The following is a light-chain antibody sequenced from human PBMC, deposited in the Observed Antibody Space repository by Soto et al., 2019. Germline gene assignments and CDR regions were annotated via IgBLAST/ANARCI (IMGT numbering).Light chain of an antibody. CDR1: SSDVGGYNY. J-gene: IGLJ1*01. Sequence: QSALTQPASVSGSPGQSITISCTGTSSDVGGYNYVSWYQHHPGKVPQLMIYDVSNRPSGVSNRFSGSKSGNTASLTISGLQSEDEADYYCYSYTSSNTYVFVTGTKVTVL. CDR3: YSYTSSNTYV. V-gene: IGLV2-14*03. CDR2: DVS.